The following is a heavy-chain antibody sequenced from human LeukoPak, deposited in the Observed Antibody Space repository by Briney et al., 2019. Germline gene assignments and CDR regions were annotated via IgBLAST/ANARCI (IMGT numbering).Heavy chain of an antibody. CDR3: ARGLSRLGYYDSRKYYFDY. D-gene: IGHD3-22*01. V-gene: IGHV4-34*01. J-gene: IGHJ4*02. CDR2: INHSGSS. Sequence: SETLSLTCAVYGGSFSGYYWSWIRQPPGKGLDWIGEINHSGSSNYNPSLKSRVTISVDTSKNQFSLKLSSVTAADTAVYYCARGLSRLGYYDSRKYYFDYWGQGTLVTVSS. CDR1: GGSFSGYY.